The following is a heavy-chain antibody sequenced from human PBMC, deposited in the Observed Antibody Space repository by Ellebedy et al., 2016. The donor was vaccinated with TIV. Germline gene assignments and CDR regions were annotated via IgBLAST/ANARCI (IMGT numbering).Heavy chain of an antibody. CDR2: IDPSNGGT. D-gene: IGHD3-22*01. J-gene: IGHJ4*02. CDR3: ARYHSSGDDY. CDR1: GYRLSRYY. Sequence: ASVKVSXXASGYRLSRYYIHWMRQAPGRGLEWMGVIDPSNGGTSYSQKFQGRLLVTTDTSTSTVYMDLSNLRFDDTAMYYCARYHSSGDDYWGQGTLVTVSS. V-gene: IGHV1-46*01.